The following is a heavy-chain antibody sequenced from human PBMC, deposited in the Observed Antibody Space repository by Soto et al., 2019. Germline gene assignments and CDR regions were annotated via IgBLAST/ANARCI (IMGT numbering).Heavy chain of an antibody. V-gene: IGHV5-51*01. D-gene: IGHD2-15*01. Sequence: PGESLKISCKGSGYSFTSYWIGWVRQLPGNGLEWMGIIYPGDSDTRYSPSFQGQVTISADKSISTAYLQWSSPKASDTAMYYCARHRRYCSGGSCYLNWFDPWGQGTLVTVS. J-gene: IGHJ5*02. CDR2: IYPGDSDT. CDR3: ARHRRYCSGGSCYLNWFDP. CDR1: GYSFTSYW.